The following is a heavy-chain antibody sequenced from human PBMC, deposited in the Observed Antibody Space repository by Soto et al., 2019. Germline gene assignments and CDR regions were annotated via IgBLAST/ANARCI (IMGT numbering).Heavy chain of an antibody. Sequence: EVQLLESGGGLVQPGGSLRLSCAASGFTFSDYAMNWVRQAPGKGLEWVSFISGSSGNSTYYADSVKGRFTVSRDNSKNTLYLQMNSLRAEDTAVYYCAKNGLGEGATIGYDGMDIWGQGTTVTVSS. CDR1: GFTFSDYA. D-gene: IGHD1-26*01. CDR3: AKNGLGEGATIGYDGMDI. CDR2: ISGSSGNST. V-gene: IGHV3-23*01. J-gene: IGHJ6*02.